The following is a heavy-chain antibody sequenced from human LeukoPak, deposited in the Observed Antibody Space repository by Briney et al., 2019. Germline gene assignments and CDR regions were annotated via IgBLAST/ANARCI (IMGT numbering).Heavy chain of an antibody. CDR2: INWNSDSI. Sequence: GGSLRLSCAVSGFTLDDYAMHWVRQVPGKGLEWVSGINWNSDSIGYADSVKGRFTTSRDNAKNSLYLQMNGLRAEDTAFYYCAINGGGDSGYGNFDYWGQGTLVTVSS. CDR3: AINGGGDSGYGNFDY. J-gene: IGHJ4*02. CDR1: GFTLDDYA. D-gene: IGHD5-12*01. V-gene: IGHV3-9*01.